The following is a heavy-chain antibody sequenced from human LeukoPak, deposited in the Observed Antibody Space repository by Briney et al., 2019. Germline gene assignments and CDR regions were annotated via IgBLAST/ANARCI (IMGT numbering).Heavy chain of an antibody. Sequence: SVKLSCKASGATLSSYAISWDRHAPGQGLEWMGGTIPIVGPANYAQKFQGRVTITADDSTSTAYMELSSLRSEDTAVYYCARGARLGYSYGYVAHYWGQGTLVTVSS. CDR2: TIPIVGPA. CDR1: GATLSSYA. J-gene: IGHJ4*02. D-gene: IGHD5-18*01. V-gene: IGHV1-69*13. CDR3: ARGARLGYSYGYVAHY.